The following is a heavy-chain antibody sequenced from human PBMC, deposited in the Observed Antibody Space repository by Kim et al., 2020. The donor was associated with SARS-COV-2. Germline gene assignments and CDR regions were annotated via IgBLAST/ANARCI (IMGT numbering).Heavy chain of an antibody. CDR3: ARGGSGATGYFDY. CDR1: GFTFSSYA. CDR2: ISYDGSNK. V-gene: IGHV3-30*04. Sequence: GGSLRLSCAASGFTFSSYAMHWVRQAPGKGLEWVAVISYDGSNKYYADSVKGRFTISRDNSKNTLYLQMNSLRAEDTAVYYCARGGSGATGYFDYWGQGT. J-gene: IGHJ4*02. D-gene: IGHD5-12*01.